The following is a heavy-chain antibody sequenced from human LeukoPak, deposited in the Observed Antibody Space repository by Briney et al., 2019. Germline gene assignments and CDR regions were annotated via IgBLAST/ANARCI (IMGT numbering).Heavy chain of an antibody. CDR1: GFTFDDYA. D-gene: IGHD2/OR15-2a*01. J-gene: IGHJ3*02. Sequence: WGSLRLSCAASGFTFDDYAVHWVRQVPGKGLEWVSLIYGDGASTYYADSVKGRFTVARDNSKNSLYLQMNSLTTDDTAMYLCIQYFYPTPARADAFDSWGRGTMVTVSS. V-gene: IGHV3-43*02. CDR3: IQYFYPTPARADAFDS. CDR2: IYGDGAST.